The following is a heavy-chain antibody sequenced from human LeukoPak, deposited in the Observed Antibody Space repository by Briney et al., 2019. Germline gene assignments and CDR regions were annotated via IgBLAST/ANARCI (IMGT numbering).Heavy chain of an antibody. D-gene: IGHD6-19*01. CDR3: ARHADITVADS. CDR1: GYSFTSYW. V-gene: IGHV5-51*01. J-gene: IGHJ5*01. Sequence: PGESLKISCKGSGYSFTSYWIASVRQMPGKGLEWMEIIFPDDSDTRYSPSFQGLVTISADKSISTAYLQWNSLKASDTAMYYCARHADITVADSWGQGTLVTVSS. CDR2: IFPDDSDT.